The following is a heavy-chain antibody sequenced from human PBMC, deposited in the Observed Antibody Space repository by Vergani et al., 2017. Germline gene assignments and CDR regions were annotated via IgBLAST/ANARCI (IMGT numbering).Heavy chain of an antibody. CDR2: IKQDGSEK. CDR1: GFTFSSYW. J-gene: IGHJ5*02. CDR3: ARDRAGCSSTSCDSRFDP. V-gene: IGHV3-7*01. D-gene: IGHD2-2*01. Sequence: EVQLVESGGGLVQPGGSLRLSCAASGFTFSSYWMSWVRQAPGKGLEWVANIKQDGSEKYYVDSVKGRFTISRDNAKNSLYLQMNSLRAEDTAVYDCARDRAGCSSTSCDSRFDPWGQGTLVTVSS.